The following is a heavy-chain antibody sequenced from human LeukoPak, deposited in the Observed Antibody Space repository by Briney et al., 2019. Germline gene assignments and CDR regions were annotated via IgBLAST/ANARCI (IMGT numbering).Heavy chain of an antibody. D-gene: IGHD4-17*01. CDR2: INPSPGSR. J-gene: IGHJ5*02. V-gene: IGHV1-46*01. CDR1: AYIFTNHS. Sequence: ASVKVSCNASAYIFTNHSMHWVRQAPGQGLEWMGIINPSPGSRSYAQKFQGRVTLTRDMATTTVYMELNYLRSEDTAVYYYARGPLYGDYVRVWFDPWGQGSLVTVSS. CDR3: ARGPLYGDYVRVWFDP.